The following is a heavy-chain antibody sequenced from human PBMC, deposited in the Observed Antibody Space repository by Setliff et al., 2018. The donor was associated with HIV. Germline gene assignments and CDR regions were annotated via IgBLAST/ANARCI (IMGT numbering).Heavy chain of an antibody. J-gene: IGHJ4*02. CDR2: IYYSGST. CDR1: GGSIRSSSSY. Sequence: LSLTCTVSGGSIRSSSSYWGWIRQPTGKGLEWIGIIYYSGSTYYKPSLKSRATISVDTSKNQFSLKLNSVTAADTAMYYCARVVDADYLDYWGQGTPVTVSS. V-gene: IGHV4-39*01. D-gene: IGHD2-15*01. CDR3: ARVVDADYLDY.